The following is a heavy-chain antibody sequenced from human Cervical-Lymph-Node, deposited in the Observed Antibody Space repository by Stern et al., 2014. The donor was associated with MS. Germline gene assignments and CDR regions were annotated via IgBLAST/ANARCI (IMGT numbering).Heavy chain of an antibody. CDR3: ARGELKEGLVRGMDV. CDR1: GGTFSSYA. CDR2: IIPIFGTA. V-gene: IGHV1-69*01. Sequence: QVQLGQSGSEVKKPGSSVKVSCKASGGTFSSYAISGGRQAPGQGLERMGGIIPIFGTANSAQQFQGSGPVTADESTSTAYMELGSLRSEDTAVYYCARGELKEGLVRGMDVWGQGTTVTVSS. J-gene: IGHJ6*02. D-gene: IGHD1-26*01.